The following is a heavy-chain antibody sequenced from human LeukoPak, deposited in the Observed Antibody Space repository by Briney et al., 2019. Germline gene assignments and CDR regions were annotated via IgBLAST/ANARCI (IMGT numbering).Heavy chain of an antibody. CDR2: IKEDGSEI. CDR3: ARATASNWFDP. V-gene: IGHV3-7*01. D-gene: IGHD2-21*01. CDR1: GFTFSSYW. J-gene: IGHJ5*02. Sequence: GGSLRLSCAASGFTFSSYWMSWVRQAPGKGLEWVANIKEDGSEIQYVDSVKGRFTISRDNAKNSLYLQMNSLRAEDTAVYYRARATASNWFDPWGQGTLVTVSS.